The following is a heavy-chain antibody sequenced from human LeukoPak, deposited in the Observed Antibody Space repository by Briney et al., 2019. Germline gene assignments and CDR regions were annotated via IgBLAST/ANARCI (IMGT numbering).Heavy chain of an antibody. CDR1: GFTAITND. D-gene: IGHD1-14*01. CDR3: ARGVEPLAANTLAY. V-gene: IGHV3-53*01. CDR2: LYSDGNT. Sequence: GGSLRLSYAASGFTAITNDMTWVRQAPGKGLEWVSVLYSDGNTKYADSVQGRFTISRDNSKNTLYLETNSLSPDDTAVYYCARGVEPLAANTLAYWGEGTLVTVSS. J-gene: IGHJ1*01.